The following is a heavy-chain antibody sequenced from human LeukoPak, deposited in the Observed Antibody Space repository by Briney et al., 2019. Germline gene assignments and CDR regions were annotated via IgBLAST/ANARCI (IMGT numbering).Heavy chain of an antibody. CDR3: SKSRYVWGSYRYCPDY. J-gene: IGHJ4*02. Sequence: PGGSLRLSCAASGFTFSSYSMHSVRQAPGKGLERVAFIWHEGSNKYYADSVKGRFTISTDNSKNTLYLQMKRLRTEDSAVYYSSKSRYVWGSYRYCPDYWGQGTLVTGS. CDR2: IWHEGSNK. CDR1: GFTFSSYS. V-gene: IGHV3-30*02. D-gene: IGHD3-16*02.